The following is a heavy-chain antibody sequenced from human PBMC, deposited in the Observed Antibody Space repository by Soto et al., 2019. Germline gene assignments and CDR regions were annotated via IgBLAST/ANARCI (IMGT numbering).Heavy chain of an antibody. CDR2: TYYSGRT. J-gene: IGHJ6*02. Sequence: SETLSLTCTVSGGSISSGRSYCSWIRQHPGEGLEWIGYTYYSGRTYYNPSLKSRATISVDTSKNQFSLKLSAVTAADTAVYYCARVVVVVAAHYGMDVWGQGGTVTVSS. D-gene: IGHD2-15*01. CDR3: ARVVVVVAAHYGMDV. V-gene: IGHV4-31*03. CDR1: GGSISSGRSY.